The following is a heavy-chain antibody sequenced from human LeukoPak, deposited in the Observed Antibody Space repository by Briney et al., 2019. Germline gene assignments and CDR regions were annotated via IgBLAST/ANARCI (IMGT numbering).Heavy chain of an antibody. V-gene: IGHV3-21*01. CDR3: ARYHDYIGWFDP. CDR2: ISSSSSYI. CDR1: GFTFSSYS. D-gene: IGHD5-12*01. Sequence: PGGSLRLSCAASGFTFSSYSMNWARQAPGKGLEWVSSISSSSSYIYYADSVKGRFTISRDNAKNSLYLQMNSLRAEDTAVYYCARYHDYIGWFDPWGQGTLVTVSS. J-gene: IGHJ5*02.